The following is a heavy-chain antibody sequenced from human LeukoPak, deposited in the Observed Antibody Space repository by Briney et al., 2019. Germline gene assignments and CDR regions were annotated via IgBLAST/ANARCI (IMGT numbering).Heavy chain of an antibody. D-gene: IGHD6-19*01. V-gene: IGHV4-4*07. CDR3: ARKIAVAGKAEFDY. CDR2: IYTTGST. J-gene: IGHJ4*02. CDR1: GASISSDY. Sequence: SECLSLACTVAGASISSDYSSWIRQPAGEGRGWVGRIYTTGSTKYNPSLNSRATMSVDTYKNQFSLKLSSVTGAVTAVYSCARKIAVAGKAEFDYWGQRTLATVSS.